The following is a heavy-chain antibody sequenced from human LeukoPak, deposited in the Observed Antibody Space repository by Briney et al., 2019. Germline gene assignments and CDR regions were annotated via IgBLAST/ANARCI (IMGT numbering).Heavy chain of an antibody. CDR1: GFTFSNYE. V-gene: IGHV3-30*02. CDR3: GATTLSLIRAFDI. J-gene: IGHJ3*02. D-gene: IGHD1-26*01. CDR2: IRYDGSNK. Sequence: QSGGSLRLSCAASGFTFSNYEMNWVRQAPGKGLEWVAFIRYDGSNKYYADSVKGRFTISRDNSKNTLYLQMNSLRAEDTAVYYCGATTLSLIRAFDIWGQGTMVTVSS.